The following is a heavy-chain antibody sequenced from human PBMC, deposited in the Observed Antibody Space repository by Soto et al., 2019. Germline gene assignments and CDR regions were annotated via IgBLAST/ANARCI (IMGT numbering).Heavy chain of an antibody. CDR2: FWSTGAT. J-gene: IGHJ6*02. D-gene: IGHD3-9*01. CDR3: ARRPSYYDILTGSSPLYGMDV. CDR1: GDSIRSGTYS. V-gene: IGHV4-39*01. Sequence: SETLSLTCTVSGDSIRSGTYSWDWLRQSPGKGLEWIGCFWSTGATYYNPSLKSRLTISLDTSKNQFSLNLSSVTAADTAVYYCARRPSYYDILTGSSPLYGMDVWGQGTTVTVSS.